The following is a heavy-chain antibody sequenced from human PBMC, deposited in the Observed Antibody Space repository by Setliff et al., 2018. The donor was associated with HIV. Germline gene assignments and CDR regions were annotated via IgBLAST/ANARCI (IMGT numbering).Heavy chain of an antibody. Sequence: GGSLRLSCAASGFTFRNYWMHWVRQAPGKGLVWVSRIDGDGSGTSYADSVQGRFTISRDNAKNTLYLQMNSLRAEDTAVYYCVRDITTCWDVWGQGTTVTGSS. V-gene: IGHV3-74*01. CDR1: GFTFRNYW. CDR2: IDGDGSGT. CDR3: VRDITTCWDV. D-gene: IGHD4-4*01. J-gene: IGHJ6*02.